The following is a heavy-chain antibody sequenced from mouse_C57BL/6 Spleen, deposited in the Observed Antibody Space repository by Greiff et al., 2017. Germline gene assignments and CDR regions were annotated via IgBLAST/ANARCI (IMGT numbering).Heavy chain of an antibody. CDR1: GFNIKDYY. D-gene: IGHD2-4*01. J-gene: IGHJ3*01. CDR2: IDPEDGET. CDR3: ATGDYDPFAY. Sequence: VQLQQSGAELVKPGASVKLSCTASGFNIKDYYMHWVKQRTEQGLEWIGRIDPEDGETQYAPQFQGKATITAEKASNTAYLQLSRLTSEDTAVYYLATGDYDPFAYWGQGTLVTVSA. V-gene: IGHV14-2*01.